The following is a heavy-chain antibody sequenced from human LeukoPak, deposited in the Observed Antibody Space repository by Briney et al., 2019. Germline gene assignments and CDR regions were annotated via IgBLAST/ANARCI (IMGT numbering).Heavy chain of an antibody. Sequence: SETLSLTCPVSGGYISSQYWSWLRQPPAKGLEGVGYIYSRGSTNYYPSLKRRVTISVDTSKNQFSLKLRSVTAADTAVYYYGRQLDNWGQRTLVTVSS. CDR2: IYSRGST. CDR1: GGYISSQY. J-gene: IGHJ4*02. D-gene: IGHD1-1*01. V-gene: IGHV4-59*11. CDR3: GRQLDN.